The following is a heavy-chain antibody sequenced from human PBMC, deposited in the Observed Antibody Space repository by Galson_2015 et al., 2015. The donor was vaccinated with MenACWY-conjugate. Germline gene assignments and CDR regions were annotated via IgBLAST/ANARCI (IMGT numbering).Heavy chain of an antibody. Sequence: DCRSTIYTRSVEARVILSRDNGVDTVSLDMNSLRAEDTAVYYCARDRRDTGIYLPGNLMDYWGQGTLVTVSS. CDR3: ARDRRDTGIYLPGNLMDY. J-gene: IGHJ4*02. D-gene: IGHD1-1*01. V-gene: IGHV3-74*01. CDR2: DCRST.